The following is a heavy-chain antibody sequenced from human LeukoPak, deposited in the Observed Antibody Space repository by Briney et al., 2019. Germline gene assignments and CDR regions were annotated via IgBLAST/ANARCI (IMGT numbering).Heavy chain of an antibody. Sequence: TSETLFLTCAVYGGSFSGYYWSWIRQPPGKGLEWIGEINHSGSTNSNPSLKSRVTISVDTSKNQFSLKLSSVTAADTAVYYCACPHYYDSSGYDYWGQGTLVTVSS. V-gene: IGHV4-34*01. J-gene: IGHJ4*02. CDR3: ACPHYYDSSGYDY. D-gene: IGHD3-22*01. CDR2: INHSGST. CDR1: GGSFSGYY.